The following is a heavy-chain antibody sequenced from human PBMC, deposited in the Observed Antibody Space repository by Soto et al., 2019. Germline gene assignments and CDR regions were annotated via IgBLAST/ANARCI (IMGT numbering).Heavy chain of an antibody. J-gene: IGHJ5*02. D-gene: IGHD6-13*01. CDR3: ARDTRGIAAASTTVSTDP. V-gene: IGHV4-4*02. CDR2: IYHRGST. Sequence: QVQLQESGPGLVKPSGTLSLTCAVSGGSISSSNWWSWVRQPPGKGLEWIGEIYHRGSTNYNPSLKRRVTISVDKAKNQLSLKLSSVTAADTAVYYCARDTRGIAAASTTVSTDPWGQGTLVTVSS. CDR1: GGSISSSNW.